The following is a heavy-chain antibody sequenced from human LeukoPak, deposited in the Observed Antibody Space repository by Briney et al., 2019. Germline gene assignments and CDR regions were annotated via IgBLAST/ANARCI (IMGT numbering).Heavy chain of an antibody. CDR1: GGTFISYA. J-gene: IGHJ4*02. CDR2: IIPIFGTA. Sequence: EASVKVSCKASGGTFISYAISWVRQAPGQGLEWMGRIIPIFGTANYAQKFQGRVTITTDESTSTAYMELSSLRSEDTAVYYCARDLGAYNYYDSSGYYFDYWGQGTLVTVSS. V-gene: IGHV1-69*05. CDR3: ARDLGAYNYYDSSGYYFDY. D-gene: IGHD3-22*01.